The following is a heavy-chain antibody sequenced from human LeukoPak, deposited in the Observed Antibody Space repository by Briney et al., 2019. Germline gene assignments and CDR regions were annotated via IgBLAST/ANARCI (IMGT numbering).Heavy chain of an antibody. CDR3: ARSAGLELRAYYYGMDV. D-gene: IGHD1-7*01. CDR2: IYYSGST. CDR1: GDSISSYY. J-gene: IGHJ6*02. V-gene: IGHV4-59*01. Sequence: SETLSLTCTVSGDSISSYYWSWIRQPPGKGLEWIGYIYYSGSTNYNPSLKSRVTISVDTSKNQFSLKLSSVTAADTAVYYCARSAGLELRAYYYGMDVWGQGTTVTVSS.